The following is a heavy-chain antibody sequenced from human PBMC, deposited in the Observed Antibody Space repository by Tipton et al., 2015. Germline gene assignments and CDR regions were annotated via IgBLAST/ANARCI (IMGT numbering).Heavy chain of an antibody. CDR2: IHYSGST. J-gene: IGHJ4*02. Sequence: TLSLTCGIFGGSFSGYYWSWIRQPPGKELEWIGYIHYSGSTNYNPSLKSRVTISVDTSKTQFSLKVSSVTAADTAMYYCARARGRHGGLFDSWGQGTLVTVSS. D-gene: IGHD4-23*01. CDR1: GGSFSGYY. CDR3: ARARGRHGGLFDS. V-gene: IGHV4-59*01.